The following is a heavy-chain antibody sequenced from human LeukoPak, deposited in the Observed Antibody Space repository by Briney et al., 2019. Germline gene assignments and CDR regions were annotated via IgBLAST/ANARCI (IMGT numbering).Heavy chain of an antibody. J-gene: IGHJ6*03. CDR3: AKRGAPTYYYYMDV. D-gene: IGHD1-26*01. Sequence: PGGSLRLSCAASGFTLSSYAMSWVRQAPGEGLEWVSAISDTGNTYHADSVKGRFTISRDNSKNTLYLQMNSLRVEDTAVYYCAKRGAPTYYYYMDVWGKGTTVTISS. CDR2: ISDTGNT. CDR1: GFTLSSYA. V-gene: IGHV3-23*01.